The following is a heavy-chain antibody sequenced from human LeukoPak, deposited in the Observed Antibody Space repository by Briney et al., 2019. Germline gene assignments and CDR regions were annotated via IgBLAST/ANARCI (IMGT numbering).Heavy chain of an antibody. J-gene: IGHJ4*02. CDR1: GYTFTSYG. CDR2: ISAYNGNT. CDR3: ARGKDDFWSGYYYFDY. D-gene: IGHD3-3*01. V-gene: IGHV1-18*01. Sequence: GESLKISCKASGYTFTSYGISWVRQAPGQGLEWMGWISAYNGNTNYAQKLQGRVTMTTDTSTSTAYMELRSLRSDDTAVYYCARGKDDFWSGYYYFDYWGQGTLVTVSS.